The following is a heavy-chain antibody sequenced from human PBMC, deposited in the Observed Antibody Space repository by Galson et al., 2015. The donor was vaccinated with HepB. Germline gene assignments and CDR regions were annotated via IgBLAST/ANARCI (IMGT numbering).Heavy chain of an antibody. J-gene: IGHJ3*02. CDR3: AREVNYYDSDRVRDAFDI. D-gene: IGHD3-22*01. V-gene: IGHV1-18*04. Sequence: SVKVSCKASGYTFTSYGICWVRQAPGQGLEWMGWISAYNGNTNYAQKLQSRVTMTTDTSTSTAYMELRSLRSDDTAVYYCAREVNYYDSDRVRDAFDIWGQGTMVTVSS. CDR1: GYTFTSYG. CDR2: ISAYNGNT.